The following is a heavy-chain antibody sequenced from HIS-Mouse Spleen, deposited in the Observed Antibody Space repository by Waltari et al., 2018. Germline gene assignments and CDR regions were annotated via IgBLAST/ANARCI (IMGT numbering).Heavy chain of an antibody. J-gene: IGHJ2*01. D-gene: IGHD6-13*01. Sequence: QLQLQESGPGLVKPSETLSLTCTVSGGSISSSSYYWGWIRQPPGKGLEWIGGSYYSGSTYYNPSLTGRGTIAVDTSKNQFSRKLSSVTAADTAVYYCAREIPYSSSWYDWYFDLWGRGTLVTVSS. V-gene: IGHV4-39*07. CDR1: GGSISSSSYY. CDR3: AREIPYSSSWYDWYFDL. CDR2: SYYSGST.